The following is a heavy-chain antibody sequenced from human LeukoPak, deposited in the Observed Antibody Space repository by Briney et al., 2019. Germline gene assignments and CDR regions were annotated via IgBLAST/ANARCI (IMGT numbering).Heavy chain of an antibody. CDR1: GYSFSSYW. CDR3: ARGRGNGILPYYFDY. D-gene: IGHD2/OR15-2a*01. J-gene: IGHJ4*02. CDR2: IDPGDSFT. Sequence: GESLRISCKGSGYSFSSYWISWVRQMPRKGLEWMGRIDPGDSFTKYRPSLEGRVTISADKSISTAYLQWSSLKASGTAMYYCARGRGNGILPYYFDYWGQGTLVTVSS. V-gene: IGHV5-10-1*01.